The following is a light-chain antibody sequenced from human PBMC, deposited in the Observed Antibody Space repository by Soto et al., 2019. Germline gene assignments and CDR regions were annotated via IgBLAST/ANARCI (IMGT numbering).Light chain of an antibody. V-gene: IGKV2-28*01. CDR3: MQALQTRT. CDR2: SGS. Sequence: DIAMTQSPLSLPATPGEPAAISCRPPQSLLHSNGYNYLDWYLQKPGPPPQLLIYSGSYRASGVPDRFSGSGSGTDFTLNISRVEADDVGVYYCMQALQTRTFGQGTKVDIK. J-gene: IGKJ1*01. CDR1: QSLLHSNGYNY.